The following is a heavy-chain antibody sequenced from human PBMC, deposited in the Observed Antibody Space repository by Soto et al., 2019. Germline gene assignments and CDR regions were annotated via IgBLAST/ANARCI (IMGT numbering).Heavy chain of an antibody. V-gene: IGHV3-64D*08. CDR1: GFIFSSYA. J-gene: IGHJ4*02. D-gene: IGHD1-26*01. CDR3: VMWEPGV. Sequence: GGSLRLSCSASGFIFSSYALHWVRQAPGKGLEYVSAISNNGDHIYYADSVKGRFTISRDNSKNTPYLQMSSLRPEDTAMYYCVMWEPGVWGQGALVTVSS. CDR2: ISNNGDHI.